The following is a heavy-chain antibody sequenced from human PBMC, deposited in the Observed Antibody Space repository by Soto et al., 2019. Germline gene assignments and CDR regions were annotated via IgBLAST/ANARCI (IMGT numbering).Heavy chain of an antibody. V-gene: IGHV3-23*01. Sequence: PGGSLRLSCAASGFTFSSYAMSWVRQAPGKGLEWVSAISGSGGSTYYADSVKGRFTISRDNSKNTLYLQMNSLRAEDTAVYYCAKGDTMVRGVHNWFDPWRQGTLFTVSS. J-gene: IGHJ5*02. CDR2: ISGSGGST. D-gene: IGHD3-10*01. CDR1: GFTFSSYA. CDR3: AKGDTMVRGVHNWFDP.